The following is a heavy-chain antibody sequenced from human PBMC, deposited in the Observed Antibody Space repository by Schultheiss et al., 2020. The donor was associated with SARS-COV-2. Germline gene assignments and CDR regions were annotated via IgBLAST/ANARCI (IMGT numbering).Heavy chain of an antibody. J-gene: IGHJ4*02. CDR1: GFTFDDYA. V-gene: IGHV3-9*01. CDR3: ARDPRPMAYDSSGYYYGYFDY. D-gene: IGHD3-22*01. CDR2: ISWNSGSI. Sequence: GGSLRLSCAASGFTFDDYAMHWVRQAPGKGLEWVSGISWNSGSIGYADSVKGRFTISRDNSKNTLYLQMNSLRAEDTAVYYCARDPRPMAYDSSGYYYGYFDYWGQGTLVTVSS.